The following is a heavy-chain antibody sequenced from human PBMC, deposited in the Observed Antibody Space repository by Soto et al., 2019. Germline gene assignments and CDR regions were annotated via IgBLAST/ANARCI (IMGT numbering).Heavy chain of an antibody. V-gene: IGHV4-31*03. J-gene: IGHJ5*02. CDR2: IYYSGST. D-gene: IGHD2-15*01. CDR1: GGSISSGGYY. CDR3: ARGSGGSPYNWFDP. Sequence: QVQLQESGPGLVKPSQTLSLTCTVSGGSISSGGYYWSWIRQHPGKGLEWIGYIYYSGSTYYNPSLKSRVTISVDTSKDQFSLKLSSVTAADTAVYYCARGSGGSPYNWFDPWGQGTLVTVSS.